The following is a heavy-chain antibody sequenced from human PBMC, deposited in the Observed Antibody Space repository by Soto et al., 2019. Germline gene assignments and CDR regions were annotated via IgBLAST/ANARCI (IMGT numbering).Heavy chain of an antibody. CDR3: ATPKNPEYGTYGDFDY. Sequence: AALQVSCKVSGYNLSALSIHWVRQVLGKGLEWMGGFDPEAVGTTYAQRFQGRVTMTEDKSTDTAYMELSSLRSEDTAVYYCATPKNPEYGTYGDFDYWGQGTLVTV. CDR2: FDPEAVGT. V-gene: IGHV1-24*01. J-gene: IGHJ4*02. CDR1: GYNLSALS. D-gene: IGHD4-17*01.